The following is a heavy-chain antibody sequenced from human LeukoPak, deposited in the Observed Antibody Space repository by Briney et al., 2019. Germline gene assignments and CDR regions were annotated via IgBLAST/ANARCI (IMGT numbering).Heavy chain of an antibody. CDR1: GYTFTSYG. Sequence: ASVKVSCKTSGYTFTSYGISWVRQAPGQGLEWMGWISAYNDNTNYAQKLQGRVTMTTDASTSTAYMELRSLRSDDTAVHYCARNCSSTSCYSRPFDYWGQGTLVTVSS. J-gene: IGHJ4*02. V-gene: IGHV1-18*01. CDR2: ISAYNDNT. D-gene: IGHD2-2*01. CDR3: ARNCSSTSCYSRPFDY.